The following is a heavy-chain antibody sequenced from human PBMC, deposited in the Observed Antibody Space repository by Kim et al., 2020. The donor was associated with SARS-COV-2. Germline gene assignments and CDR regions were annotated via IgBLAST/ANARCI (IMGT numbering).Heavy chain of an antibody. CDR1: GFTFRTSA. D-gene: IGHD2-15*01. Sequence: GGSLRLSCAASGFTFRTSAMSWVRQAPGKGLQWVSGIFGSGSGTYYADSVKGRFTISRDNSRNILYLQMNNLRAEDTAVYFCAKHLHVTSVTCYCYFEIWGRGTLVTVSS. CDR3: AKHLHVTSVTCYCYFEI. CDR2: IFGSGSGT. V-gene: IGHV3-23*05. J-gene: IGHJ2*01.